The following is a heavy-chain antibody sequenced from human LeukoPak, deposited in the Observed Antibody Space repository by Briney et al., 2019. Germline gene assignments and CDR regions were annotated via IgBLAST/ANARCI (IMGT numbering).Heavy chain of an antibody. J-gene: IGHJ4*02. V-gene: IGHV3-23*01. D-gene: IGHD3-3*01. CDR1: GFTFSSYA. CDR3: AKDRDYDFWSGYYWDN. CDR2: NSGSGGST. Sequence: TGGSLRLSCAASGFTFSSYAMSWVRQAPGRGLEWVSSNSGSGGSTYYADSVKGRFTISRDNSKDTLYLQMHSLGGEDTAVYFCAKDRDYDFWSGYYWDNWGQGTLVTVSS.